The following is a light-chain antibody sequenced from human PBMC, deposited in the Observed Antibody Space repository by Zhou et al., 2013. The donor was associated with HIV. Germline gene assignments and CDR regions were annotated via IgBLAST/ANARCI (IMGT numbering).Light chain of an antibody. J-gene: IGKJ2*03. CDR3: EQFKSHPRS. Sequence: QLTQSPSSLSASVGDRVTITCRASQGIRTFLAWHHQKPGKAPQLLLYGASTLQSGVPSRFSGSGSGTDFTLTIRSLQPEDVGTYYCEQFKSHPRSFGPGDQAGDQT. CDR2: GAS. CDR1: QGIRTF. V-gene: IGKV1-9*01.